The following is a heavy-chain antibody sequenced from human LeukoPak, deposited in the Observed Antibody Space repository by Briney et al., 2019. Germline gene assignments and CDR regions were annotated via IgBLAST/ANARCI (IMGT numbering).Heavy chain of an antibody. CDR1: GFTFRSYT. CDR3: AREAYDYVWGTYPPLY. V-gene: IGHV3-30*04. J-gene: IGHJ4*02. Sequence: GGSLRLSCVVSGFTFRSYTMHWVRQAPGKGLEWVVVISYDGSNKYYADSVKGRFTISRDNSKNTLYVQMNSLRAEDTAVYYCAREAYDYVWGTYPPLYWGQGTLVTVSS. D-gene: IGHD3-16*02. CDR2: ISYDGSNK.